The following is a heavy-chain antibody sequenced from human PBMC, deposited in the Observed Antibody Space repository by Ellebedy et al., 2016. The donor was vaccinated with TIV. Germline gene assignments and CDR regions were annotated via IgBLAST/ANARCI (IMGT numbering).Heavy chain of an antibody. J-gene: IGHJ4*02. CDR2: IYYSGIT. CDR1: GGSIRSYD. CDR3: ALSSGYQRPPDY. D-gene: IGHD2-2*01. V-gene: IGHV4-59*08. Sequence: MPSEPLSLTCTVPGGSIRSYDWSWIRQPPGKGLEWMGYIYYSGITNYNHSLRSRVTISVDTSKNQFSLKLSSVTAPDTAVYYCALSSGYQRPPDYWGQGTLVTVSS.